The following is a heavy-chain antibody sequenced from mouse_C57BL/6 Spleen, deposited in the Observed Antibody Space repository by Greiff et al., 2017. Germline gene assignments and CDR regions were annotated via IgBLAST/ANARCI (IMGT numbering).Heavy chain of an antibody. D-gene: IGHD1-1*01. CDR2: IDPEDGET. CDR3: ARSSYYSSSYWYFYV. Sequence: VQLQQSGAELVKPGASVKLSCTASGFNIQDYYMHWVKQRTEQGLEWIGRIDPEDGETKYAPKFTGKATLTADTSSNTASLQLSSLTSEDTAGYYCARSSYYSSSYWYFYVWGTGATVTVSS. J-gene: IGHJ1*03. V-gene: IGHV14-2*01. CDR1: GFNIQDYY.